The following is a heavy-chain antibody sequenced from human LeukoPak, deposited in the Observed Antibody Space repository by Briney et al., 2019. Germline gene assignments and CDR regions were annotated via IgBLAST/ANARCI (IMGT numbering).Heavy chain of an antibody. CDR3: AKDPSRPIQLWPTFDY. CDR2: IRYDGSNK. D-gene: IGHD5-18*01. Sequence: GGSLRLSCAASGFTFSSYGMHWVRQAPGKGLEWVAFIRYDGSNKYYADSVKGRFTISRDNSKNTLYLQMNSLRAEDTAVYYCAKDPSRPIQLWPTFDYWGQGTLVTVSS. CDR1: GFTFSSYG. J-gene: IGHJ4*02. V-gene: IGHV3-30*02.